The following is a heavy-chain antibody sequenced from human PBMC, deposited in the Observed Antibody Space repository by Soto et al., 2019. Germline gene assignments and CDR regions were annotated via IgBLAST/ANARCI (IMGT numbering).Heavy chain of an antibody. V-gene: IGHV4-59*01. CDR1: GGSISSYY. CDR2: IYYSGST. J-gene: IGHJ4*02. CDR3: ARATTTPGVYTVTTYYFDY. Sequence: SETLSLTCTVSGGSISSYYWSWIRQPPGKGLEWIGYIYYSGSTNYNPSLKSRVTISVDTSKNQFSLKLSSVTAADTAVYYCARATTTPGVYTVTTYYFDYWGQGTLVTVSS. D-gene: IGHD4-4*01.